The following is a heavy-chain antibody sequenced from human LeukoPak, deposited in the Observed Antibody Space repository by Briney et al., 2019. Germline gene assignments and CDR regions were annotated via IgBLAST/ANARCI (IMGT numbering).Heavy chain of an antibody. CDR2: IKPDGSEG. D-gene: IGHD6-13*01. V-gene: IGHV3-7*04. CDR1: GFTFSNYW. CDR3: ARATGYLSRYYFDY. Sequence: PGGSLRLSCAASGFTFSNYWMTWVRQAPGKGLEWVANIKPDGSEGYYVDSVKGRFTISRYNARNSLYLQMNSLRAEDTAVYYCARATGYLSRYYFDYWGQGILVTVSS. J-gene: IGHJ4*02.